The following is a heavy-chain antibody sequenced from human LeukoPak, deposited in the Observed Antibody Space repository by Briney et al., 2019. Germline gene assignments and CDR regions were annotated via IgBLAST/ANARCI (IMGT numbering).Heavy chain of an antibody. CDR2: ISYDGSNK. CDR1: GFTFSSYA. J-gene: IGHJ4*02. D-gene: IGHD6-19*01. Sequence: GRSLRLSCAASGFTFSSYAMHWVRQAPGKGLEWVALISYDGSNKYYADSVKGRFTISRDNSKNTLYLQMNSLRAEDTAVYYCARGGVYSSGSYYLYYFDYWGQGTLVTVSS. CDR3: ARGGVYSSGSYYLYYFDY. V-gene: IGHV3-30-3*01.